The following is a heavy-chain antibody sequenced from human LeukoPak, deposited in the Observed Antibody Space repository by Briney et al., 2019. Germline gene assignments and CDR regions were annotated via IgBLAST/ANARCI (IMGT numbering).Heavy chain of an antibody. D-gene: IGHD3-10*01. CDR2: IYYSGST. CDR3: ARGAVYYGSGSYYPHVSYYFDY. V-gene: IGHV4-59*12. J-gene: IGHJ4*02. Sequence: SETLSLTCTVSGGSISSYYWSWIRQPPGKGLEWIGYIYYSGSTNYNPSLKSRVTISVDTSKNQFSLKLSSVTAADTAVYYCARGAVYYGSGSYYPHVSYYFDYWGQGTLVTVSS. CDR1: GGSISSYY.